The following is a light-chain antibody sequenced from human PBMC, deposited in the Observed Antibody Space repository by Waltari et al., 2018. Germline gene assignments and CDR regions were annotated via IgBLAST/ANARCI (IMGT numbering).Light chain of an antibody. Sequence: AIQMTQSPSPLSASVGDRVTITCRASQGISNHLHWYQQKPGKAPKLLIYAASSLQSGVPSRFRGSGSGADFTLAISSLQPEDLGTYFCLQDYNYPWTFGQGTKVEIK. CDR1: QGISNH. J-gene: IGKJ1*01. CDR3: LQDYNYPWT. V-gene: IGKV1-6*01. CDR2: AAS.